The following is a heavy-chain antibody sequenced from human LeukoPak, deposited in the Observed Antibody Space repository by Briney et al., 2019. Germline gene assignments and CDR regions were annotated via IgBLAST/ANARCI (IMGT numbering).Heavy chain of an antibody. J-gene: IGHJ3*02. D-gene: IGHD2-2*01. CDR3: AREGVVPAASYAFDI. CDR1: GFTFSSYS. V-gene: IGHV3-21*01. CDR2: FSTSSSYI. Sequence: SGGSLRLSCAASGFTFSSYSMNWVRQAPGKGLEWVSSFSTSSSYIYYADSVKGRFTISRDNAKNSLYLQMNSLRAEDTAVYYCAREGVVPAASYAFDIWGQGTMVTVSS.